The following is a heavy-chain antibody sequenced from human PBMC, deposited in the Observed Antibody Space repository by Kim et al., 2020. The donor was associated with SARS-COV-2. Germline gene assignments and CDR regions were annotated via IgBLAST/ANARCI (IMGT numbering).Heavy chain of an antibody. D-gene: IGHD5-18*01. Sequence: RRSPIYYADSVKGRFTIYRDNAKNSLYLQMNSRRDEDTAVYYGARSQTANWGQGTLVTVSS. V-gene: IGHV3-48*02. CDR2: RRSPI. J-gene: IGHJ4*02. CDR3: ARSQTAN.